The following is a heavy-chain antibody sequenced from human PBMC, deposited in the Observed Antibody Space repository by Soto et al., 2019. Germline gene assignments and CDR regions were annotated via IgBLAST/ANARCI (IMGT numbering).Heavy chain of an antibody. CDR1: SWSFGDSD. V-gene: IGHV4-34*01. D-gene: IGHD2-8*02. J-gene: IGHJ4*02. CDR3: ARDKITGLFDY. Sequence: SKTLSLTCGVYSWSFGDSDWCWILKPPGKGLEWIGEINHSGGTNYNPSLKSRVTILLDTSKNLFSLKLSSVTAADTAVYYCARDKITGLFDYWGQGTLVTVS. CDR2: INHSGGT.